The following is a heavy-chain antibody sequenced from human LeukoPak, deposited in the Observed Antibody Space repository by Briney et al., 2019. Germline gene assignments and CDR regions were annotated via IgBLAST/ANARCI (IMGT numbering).Heavy chain of an antibody. Sequence: GGSLRLSCAASGFTFSNAWMSWVRQAPGKGLEWVGRIKSKTDGGTTDYAAPVKGRFTISRDDSKNTLYLQMNSLKTEDTAVYYCTTDTYYYGSGSPYWGQGTLVTVSS. CDR1: GFTFSNAW. D-gene: IGHD3-10*01. CDR3: TTDTYYYGSGSPY. CDR2: IKSKTDGGTT. V-gene: IGHV3-15*01. J-gene: IGHJ4*02.